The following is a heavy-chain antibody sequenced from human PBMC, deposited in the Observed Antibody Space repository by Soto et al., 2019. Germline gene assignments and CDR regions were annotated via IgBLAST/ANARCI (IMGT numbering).Heavy chain of an antibody. V-gene: IGHV3-23*01. CDR1: GFTFSRNA. J-gene: IGHJ4*02. CDR3: ARHSLYCSSTSCPNDF. Sequence: PGGSLRLSCAASGFTFSRNAMSWVRQAPGKGLEWVSAISGSGGSTYYADSVKGRFTISRDNSKNTLYLLMNTLRAEDTAVYHCARHSLYCSSTSCPNDFWGQGTLVTVSS. CDR2: ISGSGGST. D-gene: IGHD2-2*01.